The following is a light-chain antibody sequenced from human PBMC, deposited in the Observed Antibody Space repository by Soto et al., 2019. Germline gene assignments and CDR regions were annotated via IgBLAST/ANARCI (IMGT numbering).Light chain of an antibody. V-gene: IGKV1-39*01. CDR3: QQIYSTPPWT. CDR1: QSIVTY. CDR2: AAS. J-gene: IGKJ1*01. Sequence: TCRASQSIVTYLNWYLQKPGKAPKLLIYAASNLQSGVPSRFSGSGSGTDSTLTISSLQPEDFATYFCQQIYSTPPWTFGQGTKVDIK.